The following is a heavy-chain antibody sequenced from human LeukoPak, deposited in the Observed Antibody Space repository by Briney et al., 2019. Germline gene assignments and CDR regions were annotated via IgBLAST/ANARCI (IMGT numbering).Heavy chain of an antibody. D-gene: IGHD2-21*02. CDR3: ARDSVVVTAIRAFDI. CDR2: INHSGST. Sequence: PSETLSLTCAVYGGSFSGYYWSWIRQPPGKGLEWIGEINHSGSTNYNPSLKSRVTISVDTSKNQFSLKLSSVTAADTAVYYCARDSVVVTAIRAFDIWGQGTMATVSS. V-gene: IGHV4-34*01. CDR1: GGSFSGYY. J-gene: IGHJ3*02.